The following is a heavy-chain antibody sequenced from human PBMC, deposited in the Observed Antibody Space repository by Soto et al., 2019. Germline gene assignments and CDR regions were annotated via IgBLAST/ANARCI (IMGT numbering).Heavy chain of an antibody. D-gene: IGHD3-10*01. CDR2: IYWDDDE. J-gene: IGHJ6*02. Sequence: ITLKESGPTLVKPTQTLTLTCTFSGFSLNTGGVGVGWVRQPRGKAMEWLALIYWDDDERYRPSLRSRLNXTKXTINNQVVLKMTNMDPEDTATYYCVRNWRYYGGDYYYGMDAWGQGTTVTVSS. CDR3: VRNWRYYGGDYYYGMDA. V-gene: IGHV2-5*02. CDR1: GFSLNTGGVG.